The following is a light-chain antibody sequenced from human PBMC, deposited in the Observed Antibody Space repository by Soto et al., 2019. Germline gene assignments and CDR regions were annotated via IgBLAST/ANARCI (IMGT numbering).Light chain of an antibody. J-gene: IGLJ2*01. CDR3: SSYTSSTTLV. V-gene: IGLV2-14*01. Sequence: QSALTQPASVSGSPGQSITISCTGTSSDVGGYHYVSWYQQHPGKAPKVMIYDVTDRPSGVSNRFSGSKSGDTASLPISGLQAEDEADYYCSSYTSSTTLVFGGGTKVTVL. CDR2: DVT. CDR1: SSDVGGYHY.